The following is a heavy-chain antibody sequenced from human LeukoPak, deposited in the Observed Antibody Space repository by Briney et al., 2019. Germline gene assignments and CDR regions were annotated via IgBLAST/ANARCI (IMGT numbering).Heavy chain of an antibody. CDR3: ARGGDYCNSFDP. V-gene: IGHV4-59*01. CDR2: IYYSGST. D-gene: IGHD4-17*01. CDR1: GGSIRGYY. Sequence: SETLSLTCSVSGGSIRGYYWNWIRQPPGKGLEWIGYIYYSGSTNYNPSLKSRVTISVDKSKRQSSLNLPSVTAADPAVYYRARGGDYCNSFDPWGQGTLVSVSS. J-gene: IGHJ5*02.